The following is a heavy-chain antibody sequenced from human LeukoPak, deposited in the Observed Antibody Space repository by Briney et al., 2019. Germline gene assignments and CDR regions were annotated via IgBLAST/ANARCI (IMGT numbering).Heavy chain of an antibody. D-gene: IGHD3-10*01. CDR1: GFTFSDHY. V-gene: IGHV3-72*01. J-gene: IGHJ4*02. Sequence: GGSLRLSCAASGFTFSDHYMDWVRQAPGKGLEWVGRIRNKVNSHTTEYSASVKGRFTISRADSTNSVHLQMNSLKTEDTAVYYCVAMLRGVGYWGQGTLVTASS. CDR3: VAMLRGVGY. CDR2: IRNKVNSHTT.